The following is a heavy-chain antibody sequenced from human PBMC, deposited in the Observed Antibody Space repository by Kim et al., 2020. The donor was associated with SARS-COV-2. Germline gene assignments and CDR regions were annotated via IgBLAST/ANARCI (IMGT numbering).Heavy chain of an antibody. CDR1: GGTFSSSP. CDR2: ITPIFGAP. D-gene: IGHD6-6*01. Sequence: SVKVSCKASGGTFSSSPLSWVRQAPGQGLEWMGGITPIFGAPNYAQKFQGRVTITADESTSTAYMELSSLRSEDTAVYYCARVGSPYSDSSFYYFYAMDVWGQGPTVIVSS. V-gene: IGHV1-69*13. J-gene: IGHJ6*02. CDR3: ARVGSPYSDSSFYYFYAMDV.